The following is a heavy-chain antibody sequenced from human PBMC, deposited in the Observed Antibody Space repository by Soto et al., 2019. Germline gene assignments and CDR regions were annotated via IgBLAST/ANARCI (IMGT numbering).Heavy chain of an antibody. V-gene: IGHV1-3*01. J-gene: IGHJ6*02. CDR2: INAGNGNT. CDR3: ARDLGTTMVSNYYYGMDV. CDR1: GYTFTSYA. D-gene: IGHD3-10*01. Sequence: ASVKVSCKASGYTFTSYAMHWVRQAPGQRLEWMGWINAGNGNTKYSQKFQGRVTITRDTSASTAYMELSSLRSEDTAVYYCARDLGTTMVSNYYYGMDVWGQGTTVTVSS.